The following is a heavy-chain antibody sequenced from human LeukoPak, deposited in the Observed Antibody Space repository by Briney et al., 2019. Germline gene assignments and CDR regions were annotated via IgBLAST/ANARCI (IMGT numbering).Heavy chain of an antibody. D-gene: IGHD5-18*01. CDR1: GGSISSYY. Sequence: SETLSLTCTVSGGSISSYYWSWIRQPPGKGLEWIGYIYYSGSTNYNPSLKSRVTISVDTSKNQFSLKLSSVTAADTAVYYCARDDSVDTAMNHYYMDVWGKGTTVTVSS. CDR2: IYYSGST. V-gene: IGHV4-59*01. J-gene: IGHJ6*03. CDR3: ARDDSVDTAMNHYYMDV.